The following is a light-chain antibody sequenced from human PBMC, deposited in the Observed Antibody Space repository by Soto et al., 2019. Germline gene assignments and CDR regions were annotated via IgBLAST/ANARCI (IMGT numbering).Light chain of an antibody. CDR1: SGHSTYI. CDR2: LEGSGSY. V-gene: IGLV4-60*02. Sequence: QLVLTQSSSASASLGSSVKLTCTLSSGHSTYIIAWHQQQPGKAPRYLMKLEGSGSYNKGSGIPDRFSGSSSGDDRYHTISNLQFEDEADYYCETWDTNVVVFGGGTKVTVL. CDR3: ETWDTNVVV. J-gene: IGLJ2*01.